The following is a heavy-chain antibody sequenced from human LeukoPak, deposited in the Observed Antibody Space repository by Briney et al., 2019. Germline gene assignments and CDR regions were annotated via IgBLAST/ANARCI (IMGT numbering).Heavy chain of an antibody. CDR2: IIPIFGTA. V-gene: IGHV1-69*13. D-gene: IGHD2-15*01. CDR3: ARRSTSKVADYYYGMDV. Sequence: GASVKVSCKASGGTFSSYVISWVRQAPGQGLEWVGGIIPIFGTANYAQKFQGRVTITADESTSTAYMELSSLRSEDTAVYYCARRSTSKVADYYYGMDVWGQGTTVTVSS. J-gene: IGHJ6*02. CDR1: GGTFSSYV.